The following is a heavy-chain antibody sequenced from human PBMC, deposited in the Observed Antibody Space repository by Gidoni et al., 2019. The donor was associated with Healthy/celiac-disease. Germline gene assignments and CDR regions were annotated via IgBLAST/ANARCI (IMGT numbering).Heavy chain of an antibody. Sequence: VQLQESGTGLVRPSQTLSLTCTFSGRSIRSGGYYWSWIRQHPGKGLEWIGYIYYSGSTYYNPSLKSRVTISVDTSKNQFSLKLSSVTAADTAVYYWARDGGYCSGGSCYHWFDPWGQGTLVTVSS. CDR3: ARDGGYCSGGSCYHWFDP. CDR1: GRSIRSGGYY. J-gene: IGHJ5*02. V-gene: IGHV4-31*03. CDR2: IYYSGST. D-gene: IGHD2-15*01.